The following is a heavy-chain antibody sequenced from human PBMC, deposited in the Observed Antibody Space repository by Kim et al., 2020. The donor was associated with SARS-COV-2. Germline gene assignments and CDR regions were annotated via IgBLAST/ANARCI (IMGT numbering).Heavy chain of an antibody. J-gene: IGHJ2*01. CDR3: ARHVSSYWYFDL. V-gene: IGHV4-59*08. CDR2: IFHTGST. D-gene: IGHD2-8*01. CDR1: GASISSHY. Sequence: SETLSLTCTVSGASISSHYWTWIRQPPGKGLEWIGYIFHTGSTNYNPSLKSRITMSVDTSKNQFSLKLTSVIAADTAVYYCARHVSSYWYFDLGGRGTLVTVSS.